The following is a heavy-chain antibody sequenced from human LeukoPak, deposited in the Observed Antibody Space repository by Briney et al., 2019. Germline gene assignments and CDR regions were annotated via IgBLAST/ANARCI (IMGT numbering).Heavy chain of an antibody. Sequence: ASVKVSCKASGYTFTSYAMNWVRQAPRQGLEWMGRISANTGKPTYAQGFTGRFVFSLDTSVSTAYLQISSLKAEDTAVYYCARDRYRFDYWGQGTLVTVSS. V-gene: IGHV7-4-1*02. CDR3: ARDRYRFDY. CDR2: ISANTGKP. CDR1: GYTFTSYA. J-gene: IGHJ4*02. D-gene: IGHD3-9*01.